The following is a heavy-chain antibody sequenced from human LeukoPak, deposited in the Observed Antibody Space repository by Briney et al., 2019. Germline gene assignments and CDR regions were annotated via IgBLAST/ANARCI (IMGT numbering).Heavy chain of an antibody. J-gene: IGHJ4*02. CDR3: ARLVVGTTDY. D-gene: IGHD1-26*01. Sequence: SETLSLTRTVSGYSISSGSYWGWIRQPPGKGLEYIGSIYHSGSTYNNPSLKSRVTISVDTSKNQFSLKLSSVTAADTAVYYCARLVVGTTDYWGQGTLVTVSS. CDR1: GYSISSGSY. CDR2: IYHSGST. V-gene: IGHV4-38-2*02.